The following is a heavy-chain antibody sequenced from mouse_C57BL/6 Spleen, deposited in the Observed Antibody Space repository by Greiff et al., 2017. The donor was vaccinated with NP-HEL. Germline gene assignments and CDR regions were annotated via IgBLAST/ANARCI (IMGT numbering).Heavy chain of an antibody. D-gene: IGHD2-3*01. CDR2: IYPGDGDT. J-gene: IGHJ3*01. V-gene: IGHV1-80*01. Sequence: VQLQESGAELVKPGASVKISCKASGYAFSSYWMNWVKQRPGKGLEWIGQIYPGDGDTNYNGKFKGKATLTAYKPSSTAYMQLSILTSEDSAVYFCARLDDGYPWFAYWGQGTLVTVSA. CDR1: GYAFSSYW. CDR3: ARLDDGYPWFAY.